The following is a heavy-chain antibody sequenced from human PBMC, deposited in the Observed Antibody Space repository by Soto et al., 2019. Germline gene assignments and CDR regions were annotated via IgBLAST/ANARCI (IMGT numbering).Heavy chain of an antibody. CDR2: IYSTRSP. J-gene: IGHJ5*02. CDR1: GDSVSKYY. CDR3: ARSPAYGDYANLDT. Sequence: QVQLQESGPGLVKPSETLSLTCTVTGDSVSKYYWNWIRQPAGKGLEWIGRIYSTRSPNYNPSLKSRVTISVDTSKNQFSLKLNLSSVTAADTAVYYCARSPAYGDYANLDTWGPGTLVTVSS. V-gene: IGHV4-4*07. D-gene: IGHD4-17*01.